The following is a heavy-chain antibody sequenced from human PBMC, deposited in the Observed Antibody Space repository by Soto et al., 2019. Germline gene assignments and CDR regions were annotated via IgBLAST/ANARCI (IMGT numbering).Heavy chain of an antibody. J-gene: IGHJ3*02. V-gene: IGHV4-59*08. CDR2: IYYAGNT. CDR1: GGFISNYY. CDR3: ATTAATGPFKGVAFDI. D-gene: IGHD6-13*01. Sequence: SETLSLTCTVSGGFISNYYWSWIRQSPGKGLEWIGFIYYAGNTNYNPSLKSRVTISIAPSKNQLSLNLTSVTATDTAVYLCATTAATGPFKGVAFDIWGQGTMVTVSS.